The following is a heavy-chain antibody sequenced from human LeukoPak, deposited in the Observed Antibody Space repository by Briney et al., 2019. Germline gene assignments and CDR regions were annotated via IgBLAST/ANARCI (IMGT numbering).Heavy chain of an antibody. Sequence: SETLTLTCSVSAVSISSSYWSWIRQPPGKGLEWVGFIYYSGSTNYNPSLKSRVTMSADTSKNQFSLKLTSVTAADTAVYYCARGYYDSSGYSNTFDIWGRGTMVTVSS. D-gene: IGHD3-22*01. CDR1: AVSISSSY. CDR2: IYYSGST. J-gene: IGHJ3*02. V-gene: IGHV4-59*01. CDR3: ARGYYDSSGYSNTFDI.